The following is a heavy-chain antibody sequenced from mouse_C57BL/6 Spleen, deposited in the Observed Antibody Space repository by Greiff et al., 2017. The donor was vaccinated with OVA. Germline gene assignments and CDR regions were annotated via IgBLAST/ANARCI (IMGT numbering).Heavy chain of an antibody. J-gene: IGHJ4*01. D-gene: IGHD1-1*01. CDR1: GYTFTSYW. V-gene: IGHV1-59*01. CDR3: ARSSHYYAMDY. CDR2: IDPSDSYT. Sequence: VQLQQPGAELVRPGTSVKLSCKASGYTFTSYWMHWVKQRPGQGLEWIGVIDPSDSYTNYNQKFKGKATLTVDTSSSTAYMQLSSLTSEDAAVYYCARSSHYYAMDYWGQGTSVTVSS.